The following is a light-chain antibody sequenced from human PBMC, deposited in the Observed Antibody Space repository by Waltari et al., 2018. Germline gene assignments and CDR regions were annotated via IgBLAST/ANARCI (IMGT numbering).Light chain of an antibody. CDR3: QQYDGSVLT. CDR2: GAS. J-gene: IGKJ4*01. V-gene: IGKV3-20*01. Sequence: LALTQSPDTLSLSQGKRATLSCRASQTINNNFLVWYQQKPGQAHRIIIHGASSRATGFPDRFSGSGSGTDFTLTISSLKPEDSAVYYCQQYDGSVLTFGGGTKVEI. CDR1: QTINNNF.